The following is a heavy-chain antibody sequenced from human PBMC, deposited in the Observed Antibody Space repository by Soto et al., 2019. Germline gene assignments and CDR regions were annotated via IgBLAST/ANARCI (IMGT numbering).Heavy chain of an antibody. J-gene: IGHJ4*02. CDR2: ISYDGSNK. Sequence: ESGGGVVQPGRSLRLSCAASGFTFSSYGMHWVRQAPGKGLEWVAVISYDGSNKYYADSVKGRFTISRDNSKNTLYLQMNSLRAEDTAVYYCAKDRKQLGEPFDYWGQGTLVTVSS. D-gene: IGHD6-13*01. V-gene: IGHV3-30*18. CDR1: GFTFSSYG. CDR3: AKDRKQLGEPFDY.